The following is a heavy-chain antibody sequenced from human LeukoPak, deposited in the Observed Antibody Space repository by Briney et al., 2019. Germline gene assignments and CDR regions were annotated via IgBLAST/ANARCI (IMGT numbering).Heavy chain of an antibody. CDR1: GYPFSNHG. D-gene: IGHD2-15*01. CDR2: ISCYNGDT. J-gene: IGHJ5*02. Sequence: ASVKVSCKASGYPFSNHGITWVRQAPGQGLEWMGWISCYNGDTHYAQKFQGRVTMTTDKPTSTAYMELKSLRSDDTAVYYCAINIVVVVAAKNRWFDPWGQGTLVTVSS. CDR3: AINIVVVVAAKNRWFDP. V-gene: IGHV1-18*01.